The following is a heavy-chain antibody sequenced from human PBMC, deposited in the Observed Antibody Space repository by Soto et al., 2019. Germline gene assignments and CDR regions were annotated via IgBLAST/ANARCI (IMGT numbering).Heavy chain of an antibody. CDR3: AFSTGRLVRNYYYGMDV. D-gene: IGHD6-19*01. CDR1: GDSVSSNSAA. CDR2: TYYRSKWYN. J-gene: IGHJ6*02. V-gene: IGHV6-1*01. Sequence: PSQTLSLTCXISGDSVSSNSAAWNWIRQSPSRGLEWLGRTYYRSKWYNDYAVSVKSRITINPDTSKNQFSLQLNSVTPEDTAVYYCAFSTGRLVRNYYYGMDVWGQGTTVTVSS.